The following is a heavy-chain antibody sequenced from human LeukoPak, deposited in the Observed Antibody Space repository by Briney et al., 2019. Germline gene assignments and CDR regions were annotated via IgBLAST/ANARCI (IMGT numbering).Heavy chain of an antibody. Sequence: SQTLSLTCTVSGGSISSGSYYWSWIRQPAGKGLEWIGRIHTSGSTNYNPPLKSRVTISVDTSKNQFSLKLSSVAAADTAVYYCARAQNYGGSYSFDYWGQGTLVTVSS. D-gene: IGHD1-26*01. CDR1: GGSISSGSYY. V-gene: IGHV4-61*02. CDR2: IHTSGST. CDR3: ARAQNYGGSYSFDY. J-gene: IGHJ4*02.